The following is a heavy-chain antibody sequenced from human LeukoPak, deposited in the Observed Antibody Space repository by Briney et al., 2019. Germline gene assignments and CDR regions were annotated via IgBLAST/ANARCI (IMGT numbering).Heavy chain of an antibody. J-gene: IGHJ3*02. CDR1: GYSLSDIS. CDR3: ASGNEVTLDGFAI. V-gene: IGHV1-24*01. CDR2: FETEDGEP. Sequence: ASVKVSCKVSGYSLSDISVHWIRQVPGRGLEWMGSFETEDGEPLYAQKFQGRVTMTEDTSTDTAYMELSSLRSEDTAVYYCASGNEVTLDGFAIWGQGTMDTVSS. D-gene: IGHD2-8*01.